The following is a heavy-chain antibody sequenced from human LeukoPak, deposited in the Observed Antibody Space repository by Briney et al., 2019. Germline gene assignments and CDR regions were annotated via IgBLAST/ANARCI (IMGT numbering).Heavy chain of an antibody. Sequence: ASVKVSCKASGYTFTGYYMHWVRQAPGQGLEWMGWINPNSGGTNYAQKFQGRVTMTRDTSISTAYMELSRLRSDDTAVYYCARVSIWFGEVYHFDYWGQGTLVTVSS. CDR3: ARVSIWFGEVYHFDY. J-gene: IGHJ4*02. D-gene: IGHD3-10*01. CDR2: INPNSGGT. CDR1: GYTFTGYY. V-gene: IGHV1-2*02.